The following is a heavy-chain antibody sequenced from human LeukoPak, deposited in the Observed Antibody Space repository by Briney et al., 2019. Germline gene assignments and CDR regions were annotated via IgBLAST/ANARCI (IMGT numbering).Heavy chain of an antibody. Sequence: GGSLRLSCAASGFTFSDSVMYWVRQAPGKGLEWVSLISFSGGNTYYADSVRGRFTISRDKSKDTLYLQMNSLRAEDTAIYYCVRDIELSTWGLGTMVTVSS. D-gene: IGHD3-16*02. CDR1: GFTFSDSV. CDR2: ISFSGGNT. V-gene: IGHV3-23*01. J-gene: IGHJ3*01. CDR3: VRDIELST.